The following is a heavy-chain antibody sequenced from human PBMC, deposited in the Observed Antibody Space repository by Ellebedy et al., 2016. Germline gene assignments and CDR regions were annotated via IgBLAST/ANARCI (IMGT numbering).Heavy chain of an antibody. CDR1: GFTFSDYD. V-gene: IGHV3-30-3*01. D-gene: IGHD2/OR15-2a*01. CDR2: ISYDGSTE. Sequence: GESLKISCAASGFTFSDYDMHWVRQAPGKGLEWVAVISYDGSTEFYADSVKGRFTISRGNSRNTLYLQMKSLRPDDTAVYYCARDASPPLEYFYGMDVWGQGTTVTASS. J-gene: IGHJ6*02. CDR3: ARDASPPLEYFYGMDV.